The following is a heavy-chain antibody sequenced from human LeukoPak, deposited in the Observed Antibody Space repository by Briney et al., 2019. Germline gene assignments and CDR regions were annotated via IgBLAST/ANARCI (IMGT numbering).Heavy chain of an antibody. CDR3: ARGYGDYVSYYYYMDV. J-gene: IGHJ6*03. Sequence: ASVKVSCKASGYTFTSYDINWVRQATGQGLEWMGWMNSNSGNTGYAQKFQGRVTITRNTSISTAYMELSSLRSEDTAVYYCARGYGDYVSYYYYMDVWGKGTTVTVSS. CDR2: MNSNSGNT. D-gene: IGHD4-17*01. V-gene: IGHV1-8*03. CDR1: GYTFTSYD.